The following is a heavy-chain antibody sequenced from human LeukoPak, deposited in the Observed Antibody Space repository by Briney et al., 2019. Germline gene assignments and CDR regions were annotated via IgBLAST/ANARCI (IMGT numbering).Heavy chain of an antibody. CDR1: GGTFSSYA. CDR3: ARGKGSGSGHPDY. D-gene: IGHD6-25*01. J-gene: IGHJ4*02. CDR2: IIPIFGTA. V-gene: IGHV1-69*13. Sequence: ASVKVSCKASGGTFSSYAISWVRQAPGQRLEWMGGIIPIFGTANYAQKFQGRVTITADESTSTAYMELSSLRSEDTAVYSCARGKGSGSGHPDYGAQETLVTVS.